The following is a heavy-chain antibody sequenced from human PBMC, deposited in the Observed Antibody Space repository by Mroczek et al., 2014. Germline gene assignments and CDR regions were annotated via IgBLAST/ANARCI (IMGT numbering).Heavy chain of an antibody. J-gene: IGHJ5*02. V-gene: IGHV4-61*02. D-gene: IGHD6-13*01. Sequence: QVQLVQSGPGLVKPSQTLSLTCTVSGGSISSGSYYWSWIRQPAGKGLEWIGRIYTSGSTNYNPSLKSRVTISVDTSKNQFSLKLSSVTAADMAVYYCARDRGSSWRYNWFDPWGQGTLVTVSS. CDR1: GGSISSGSYY. CDR3: ARDRGSSWRYNWFDP. CDR2: IYTSGST.